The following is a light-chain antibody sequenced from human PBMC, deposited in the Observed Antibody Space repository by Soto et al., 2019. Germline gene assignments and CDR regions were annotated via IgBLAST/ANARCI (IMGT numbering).Light chain of an antibody. Sequence: DLQMTQSPSTLSASVGDGVTITCRASQNINIWLAWYQQKPGTAPKLLIYKASTLESGVPSRFSGNGSGTDFTLTISSLQPDDSATYYCQQYNGLPTWTFGQGTKVEMK. CDR3: QQYNGLPTWT. V-gene: IGKV1-5*03. J-gene: IGKJ1*01. CDR2: KAS. CDR1: QNINIW.